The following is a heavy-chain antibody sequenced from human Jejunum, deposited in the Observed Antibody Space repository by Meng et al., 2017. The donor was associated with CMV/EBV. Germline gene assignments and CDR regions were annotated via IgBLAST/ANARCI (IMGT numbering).Heavy chain of an antibody. CDR3: ARWYSSDWYDY. D-gene: IGHD6-19*01. CDR1: AGSSNTYY. Sequence: QRQQQGAGPGLVKPSEPRFLMCPLSAGSSNTYYRNWMRQSAGKGLEWIGRIYTSGSTDYNPSHPCRVTMSLDTSKNQFSLKLTSETAADTAVYYCARWYSSDWYDYWGQGALVTVSS. J-gene: IGHJ4*02. V-gene: IGHV4-4*07. CDR2: IYTSGST.